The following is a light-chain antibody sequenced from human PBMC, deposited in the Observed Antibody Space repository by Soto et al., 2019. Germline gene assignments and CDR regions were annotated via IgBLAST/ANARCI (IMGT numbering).Light chain of an antibody. Sequence: EIVLTQSPGTLSLSPGERATLSCRASQSVSSTFLAWYQQKPGQAPRLLIYAASSRATGIPDRFSGSGSGTDFTLTISSLQPEDFGTYYCLQHNTYPLSFGGGTKVE. CDR1: QSVSSTF. CDR2: AAS. CDR3: LQHNTYPLS. J-gene: IGKJ4*01. V-gene: IGKV3-20*01.